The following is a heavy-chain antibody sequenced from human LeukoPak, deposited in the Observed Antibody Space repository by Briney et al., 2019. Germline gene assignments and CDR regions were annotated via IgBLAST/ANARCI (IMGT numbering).Heavy chain of an antibody. Sequence: GGSLRLSCAPSVFTFSSYGMHWVRQAPGKGVEGVAVISYDGSNKYYADSVRGRFTISGDNSKNTLYLQRTSLRAEDTAVYFCEAHYGGTSGYWGQGTLVTVSS. CDR2: ISYDGSNK. J-gene: IGHJ4*02. CDR3: EAHYGGTSGY. V-gene: IGHV3-30*03. D-gene: IGHD4-23*01. CDR1: VFTFSSYG.